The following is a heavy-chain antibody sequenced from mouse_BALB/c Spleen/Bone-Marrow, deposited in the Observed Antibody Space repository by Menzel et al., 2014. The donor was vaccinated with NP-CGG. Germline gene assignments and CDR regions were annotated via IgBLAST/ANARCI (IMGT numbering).Heavy chain of an antibody. CDR2: INPDSSTI. V-gene: IGHV4-1*02. Sequence: DVHLVESGGGLVQPGGSLKLPCAASGFDFSGYWMTWVRQAPGKGLEWIGEINPDSSTINYTPSLKDKFIISRDNAKNALYLQMSKVRSEDTALYYCARPGYYGYQDVWGAGTTVTVSS. D-gene: IGHD1-2*01. J-gene: IGHJ1*01. CDR3: ARPGYYGYQDV. CDR1: GFDFSGYW.